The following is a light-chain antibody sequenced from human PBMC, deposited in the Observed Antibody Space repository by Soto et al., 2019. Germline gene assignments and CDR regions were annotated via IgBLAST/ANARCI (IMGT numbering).Light chain of an antibody. Sequence: EFAQSPGSLSLSPGERATLSCRASQSVAGSYLAWYQQKPGQAPRLLIYGASSRATGFPDRFSGSGSGTDFTLTISGLEPEDSAVYYCHQYGSSSEIPFGQGTRPEI. CDR1: QSVAGSY. CDR3: HQYGSSSEIP. CDR2: GAS. J-gene: IGKJ5*01. V-gene: IGKV3-20*01.